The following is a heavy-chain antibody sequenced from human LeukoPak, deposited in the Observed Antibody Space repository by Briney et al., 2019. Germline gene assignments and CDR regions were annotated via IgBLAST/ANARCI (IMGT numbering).Heavy chain of an antibody. CDR2: IYYSGST. CDR3: ARESYSYGLLEGYYYYGMDV. D-gene: IGHD5-18*01. CDR1: GGSISSGGYS. J-gene: IGHJ6*02. V-gene: IGHV4-61*08. Sequence: KASQTLSLTCAVSGGSISSGGYSWSWIRQPPGKGLEWIGYIYYSGSTNYNPSLKSRVTISVDTSKNRFSLKLSSVTAADTAVYYCARESYSYGLLEGYYYYGMDVWGQGTTVTVSS.